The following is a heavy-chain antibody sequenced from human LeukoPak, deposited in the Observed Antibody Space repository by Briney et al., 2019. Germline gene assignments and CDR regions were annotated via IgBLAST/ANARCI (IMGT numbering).Heavy chain of an antibody. J-gene: IGHJ6*03. CDR1: GFTFSNYW. D-gene: IGHD6-13*01. CDR2: IKQDGSEK. Sequence: GGSLRLSCAASGFTFSNYWMSWVRQAPGKGLEWVANIKQDGSEKYYVDSVKGRFTISRDNAKNSLYLQMNSLRAEDTAVYYCARAVRGSSSWYHYYYYYYMDVWGKGTTVTVSS. V-gene: IGHV3-7*01. CDR3: ARAVRGSSSWYHYYYYYYMDV.